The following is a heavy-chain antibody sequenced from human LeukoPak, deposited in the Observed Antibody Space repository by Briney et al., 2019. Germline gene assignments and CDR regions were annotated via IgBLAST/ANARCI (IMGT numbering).Heavy chain of an antibody. V-gene: IGHV1-24*01. CDR2: FDPEDGET. Sequence: ASVKVSCKVSGYTLTELSMHWVRQAPGKGLEWMGGFDPEDGETIYAQKFQGRVTMTEDTSTDTAYMELSSLRSEDTAVYYCATLRGFSGYDLDYYYYYGIDVWGQGTTVTVSS. J-gene: IGHJ6*02. CDR1: GYTLTELS. CDR3: ATLRGFSGYDLDYYYYYGIDV. D-gene: IGHD5-12*01.